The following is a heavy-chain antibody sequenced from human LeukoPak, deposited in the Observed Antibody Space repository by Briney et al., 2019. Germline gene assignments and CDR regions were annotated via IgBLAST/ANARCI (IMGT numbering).Heavy chain of an antibody. CDR3: ARGLRGIVLMVYAYYFDY. CDR1: GGSFSGYY. V-gene: IGHV4-34*01. J-gene: IGHJ4*02. CDR2: INHSGST. D-gene: IGHD2-8*01. Sequence: ASETLSLTCAVYGGSFSGYYWSWIRQPPGKGLEWIGEINHSGSTNYNPSLKSRVTISVDTSKNQFSLKLSSVTAADTAVYYCARGLRGIVLMVYAYYFDYWGQGTLVTVSS.